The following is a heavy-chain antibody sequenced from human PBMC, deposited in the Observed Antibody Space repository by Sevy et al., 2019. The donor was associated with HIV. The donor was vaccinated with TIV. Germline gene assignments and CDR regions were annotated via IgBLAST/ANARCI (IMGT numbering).Heavy chain of an antibody. CDR2: ISNSGGAI. D-gene: IGHD4-17*01. J-gene: IGHJ4*02. CDR3: ARDLPPSATTVAHFDY. CDR1: GFIFSRYE. Sequence: GGSLRLSCAASGFIFSRYEMNWVRQAPGKGLEWVSYISNSGGAINYAASVKGRVTVSRDNAKNSLYLQMDSLRAEDTAVYYCARDLPPSATTVAHFDYWGQGTLVTVSS. V-gene: IGHV3-48*03.